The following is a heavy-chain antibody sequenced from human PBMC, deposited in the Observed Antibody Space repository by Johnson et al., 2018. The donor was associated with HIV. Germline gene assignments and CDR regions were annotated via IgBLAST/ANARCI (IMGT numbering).Heavy chain of an antibody. CDR3: ARDPNLLQCGGYCYPSHWGFCAFDI. V-gene: IGHV3-9*01. D-gene: IGHD2-21*02. J-gene: IGHJ3*02. CDR2: ISWNSGSI. CDR1: GFTFDDYA. Sequence: VQLVESGGGLGQPGRSLRLSCAASGFTFDDYAMHWVRQAPGKGLEWVSGISWNSGSIGYADSVKGRFTISRDNSKNTLYLQMNSLRAEDTAVSYCARDPNLLQCGGYCYPSHWGFCAFDIWGRGTMVTVSS.